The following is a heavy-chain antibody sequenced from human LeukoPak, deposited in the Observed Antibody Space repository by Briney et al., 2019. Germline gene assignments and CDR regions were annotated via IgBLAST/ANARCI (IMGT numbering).Heavy chain of an antibody. CDR3: ASGRTIFYYYMDV. J-gene: IGHJ6*03. CDR1: GYTFTGYY. D-gene: IGHD3-3*02. V-gene: IGHV1-2*02. CDR2: IKPNSGDT. Sequence: ASVKVSCKASGYTFTGYYMHWVRQAPGQGLEWMGWIKPNSGDTNCAQKFQGRVTMTRDTSISTVYMELSRLRFDDTAVYYCASGRTIFYYYMDVWGKGTTVTISS.